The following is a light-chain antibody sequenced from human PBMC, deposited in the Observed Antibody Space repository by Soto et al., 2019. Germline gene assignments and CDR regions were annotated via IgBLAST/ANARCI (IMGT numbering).Light chain of an antibody. Sequence: DIVMTQSPPSLSVSPGEPASISCRSSESLLTTIGYNYLDWYVQKPGQSPQVVIYLGSNRASGVPDRFSGSGSGTDFTLEISRVEAADAGVYYCMQGLHIPWTFGQGTKVEIK. CDR3: MQGLHIPWT. CDR2: LGS. J-gene: IGKJ1*01. V-gene: IGKV2-28*01. CDR1: ESLLTTIGYNY.